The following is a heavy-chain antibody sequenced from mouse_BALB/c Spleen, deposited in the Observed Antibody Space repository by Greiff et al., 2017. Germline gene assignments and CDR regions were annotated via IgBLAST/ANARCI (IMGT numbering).Heavy chain of an antibody. CDR3: ARAGTENFDV. V-gene: IGHV5-17*02. D-gene: IGHD4-1*01. CDR2: ISSGSSTI. Sequence: DVMLVESGGGLVQPGGSRKLSCAASGFTFSSFGMHWVRQAPEKGLEWVAYISSGSSTIYYADTVKGRFTISRDNPKNTLFLQMTSLRSEDTAMYYCARAGTENFDVWGAGTTVTVSS. CDR1: GFTFSSFG. J-gene: IGHJ1*01.